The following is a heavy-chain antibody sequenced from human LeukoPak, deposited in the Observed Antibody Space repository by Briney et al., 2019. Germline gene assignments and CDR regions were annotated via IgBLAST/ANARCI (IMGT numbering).Heavy chain of an antibody. CDR2: IYYSGST. CDR1: GGSISSYY. V-gene: IGHV4-59*08. J-gene: IGHJ4*02. D-gene: IGHD3-10*01. CDR3: ARIGLLWFGESPYYFDY. Sequence: SDTLALTCTVSGGSISSYYWSWIRQPPGKGLEWIGYIYYSGSTNYNPSLKSRVTISVDTSKNQFSLKLSSVTAADTAVYYCARIGLLWFGESPYYFDYWGQGTLVTVSS.